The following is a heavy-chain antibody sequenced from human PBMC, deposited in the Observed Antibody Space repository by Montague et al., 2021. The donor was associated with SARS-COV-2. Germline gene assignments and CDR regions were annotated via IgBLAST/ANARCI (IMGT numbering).Heavy chain of an antibody. CDR2: IYYSGST. CDR1: GGSISSYY. CDR3: ARVFPRWLQFDPYFDY. J-gene: IGHJ4*02. V-gene: IGHV4-59*01. D-gene: IGHD5-24*01. Sequence: SETLSLTCTVSGGSISSYYWSWIRQPPGQGLERIGYIYYSGSTTYNPSLKSRVTISVDTSKNQFSLELSSVTAADTAVFYCARVFPRWLQFDPYFDYWGQGTLVTVSS.